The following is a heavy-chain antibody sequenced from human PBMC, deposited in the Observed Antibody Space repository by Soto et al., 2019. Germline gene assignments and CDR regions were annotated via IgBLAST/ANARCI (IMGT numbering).Heavy chain of an antibody. CDR2: IWYDGSNK. V-gene: IGHV3-33*01. CDR1: GFTFSSYG. D-gene: IGHD3-22*01. J-gene: IGHJ4*02. Sequence: QVQLVESGGGVVQPGRSLRLSCAASGFTFSSYGMHWVRQAPGKGLEWVAVIWYDGSNKYYADSVKGRFTISRDNSKNTLYRQMNSLRAEDTAVYYCARDRGYDSSGSPGPYWGQGTLVTVSS. CDR3: ARDRGYDSSGSPGPY.